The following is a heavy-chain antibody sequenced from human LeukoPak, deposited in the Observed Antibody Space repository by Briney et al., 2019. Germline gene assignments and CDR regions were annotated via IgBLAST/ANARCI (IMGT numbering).Heavy chain of an antibody. CDR1: GFTFSNYA. J-gene: IGHJ4*02. CDR2: INGRGGST. CDR3: ATPPTVTIFHY. V-gene: IGHV3-23*01. Sequence: GGSLRLSCAASGFTFSNYAMSWVRQAPGKGLEWVSSINGRGGSTYYADSVKGRFTISRDNSKNTLYLQMNSLRADDTAIYYCATPPTVTIFHYWGEGTLVTVSS. D-gene: IGHD4-17*01.